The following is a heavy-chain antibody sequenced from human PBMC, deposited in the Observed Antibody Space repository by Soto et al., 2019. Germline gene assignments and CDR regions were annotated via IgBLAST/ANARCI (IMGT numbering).Heavy chain of an antibody. Sequence: ASVKVSCKASGFTFSSHYIHWVRRAPGQGLEWMGIFNPSGPGTTYAHKFQGRVTMTWDTSTATVYMELTSLRSEDTAVYYCVTDQTTYYFDYWGQGTRVTVS. J-gene: IGHJ4*02. CDR3: VTDQTTYYFDY. CDR2: FNPSGPGT. D-gene: IGHD1-1*01. V-gene: IGHV1-46*01. CDR1: GFTFSSHY.